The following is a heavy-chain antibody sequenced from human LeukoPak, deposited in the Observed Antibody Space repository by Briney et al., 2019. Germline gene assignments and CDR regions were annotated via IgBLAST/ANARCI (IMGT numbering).Heavy chain of an antibody. CDR3: ARARYGYCSTTSCFSLSGYYYYMDV. D-gene: IGHD2-2*03. J-gene: IGHJ6*03. CDR2: IKQDGSEK. Sequence: GGSLRLSCAASGFTFSSYWMSWVRQAPGKGLEWVANIKQDGSEKYYVDSVKGRFTISRDNAKNSLYLQMNSLRAEDTAVYYCARARYGYCSTTSCFSLSGYYYYMDVWGKGTTVTVS. CDR1: GFTFSSYW. V-gene: IGHV3-7*01.